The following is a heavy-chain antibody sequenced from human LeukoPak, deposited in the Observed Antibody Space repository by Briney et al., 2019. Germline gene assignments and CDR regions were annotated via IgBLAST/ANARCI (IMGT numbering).Heavy chain of an antibody. CDR2: IYTSGST. CDR3: ARLRPYCSSTSCYLGNWFDP. J-gene: IGHJ5*02. D-gene: IGHD2-2*01. V-gene: IGHV4-4*07. Sequence: SETLSLTCTVSGGSISSYYWSWIRQPAGKGLEWIGRIYTSGSTNHNPSLKSRVTMSVDTSKNQFSLKLSSVTAADTAVYYCARLRPYCSSTSCYLGNWFDPWGQGTLVTVSS. CDR1: GGSISSYY.